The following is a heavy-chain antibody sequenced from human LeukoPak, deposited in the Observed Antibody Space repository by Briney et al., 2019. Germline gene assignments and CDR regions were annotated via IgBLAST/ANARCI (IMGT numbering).Heavy chain of an antibody. Sequence: SVKVSCKASGGTFSNYAFSWVRQAPGQGLEWMGGVIPIFGTTNYAQKFQGRVTITADESTSTAYMELSSLRSEDTAVYYCARGFWSGYYTPMYYFDYWGQGTLVTVSS. V-gene: IGHV1-69*01. J-gene: IGHJ4*02. CDR3: ARGFWSGYYTPMYYFDY. D-gene: IGHD3-3*01. CDR1: GGTFSNYA. CDR2: VIPIFGTT.